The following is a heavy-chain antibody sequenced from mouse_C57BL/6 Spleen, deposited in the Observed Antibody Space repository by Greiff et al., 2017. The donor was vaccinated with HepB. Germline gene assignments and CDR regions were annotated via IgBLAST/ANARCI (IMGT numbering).Heavy chain of an antibody. CDR2: ISSGSSTI. Sequence: EVKLMESGGGLVKPGGSLKLSCAASGFTFSDYGMHWVRQAPEKGLEWVAYISSGSSTIYYADTVKGRFTISRDNAKNTLFLQMTSLRSEDTAMYYWARDYYYGSTYPFAYWGQGTLVTVSA. J-gene: IGHJ3*01. V-gene: IGHV5-17*01. D-gene: IGHD1-1*01. CDR1: GFTFSDYG. CDR3: ARDYYYGSTYPFAY.